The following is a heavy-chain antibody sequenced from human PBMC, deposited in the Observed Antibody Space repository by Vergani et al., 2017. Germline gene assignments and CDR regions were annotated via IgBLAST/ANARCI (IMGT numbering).Heavy chain of an antibody. CDR1: GGSISSYY. Sequence: QVQLQESGPGLVKPSETLSLTCTVSGGSISSYYWSWIRQPPGKGLEWIGYIYYSGSTNYNPSLKSRVTISVDTSKNQFSLKLSSVTAADTAVYYCAREDGGNYYGSENWFDPWGQGTLVTVSS. CDR3: AREDGGNYYGSENWFDP. V-gene: IGHV4-59*01. J-gene: IGHJ5*02. CDR2: IYYSGST. D-gene: IGHD3-10*01.